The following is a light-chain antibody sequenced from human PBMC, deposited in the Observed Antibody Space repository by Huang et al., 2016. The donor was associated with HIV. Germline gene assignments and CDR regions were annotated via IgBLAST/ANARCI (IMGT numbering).Light chain of an antibody. CDR1: QSVLKTSNNKNC. CDR2: WAS. J-gene: IGKJ1*01. CDR3: HQYYDTPQT. Sequence: DIVVTQSPDSLALSLGGRAAINCTASQSVLKTSNNKNCLSWYQLKPGQPPKLLIYWASTRESGVPDRCSGSGSGTHVTLTIASLQAEDVAVYYCHQYYDTPQTFGQGTKVEVK. V-gene: IGKV4-1*01.